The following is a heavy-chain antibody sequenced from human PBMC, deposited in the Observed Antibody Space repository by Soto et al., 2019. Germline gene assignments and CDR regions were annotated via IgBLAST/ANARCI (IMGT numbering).Heavy chain of an antibody. D-gene: IGHD3-3*01. CDR2: ISWNSGSI. Sequence: EVQLVESGGGLVQPGRSLRLSCAASGFTFDDYAMHWVRQAPGKGLEWVSGISWNSGSIGYADSVEGRFTISRDNAKNSLYLQMNSLRAEDTALYYCAKGAPATIFGVGDYWGQGTLVTVSS. J-gene: IGHJ4*02. V-gene: IGHV3-9*01. CDR3: AKGAPATIFGVGDY. CDR1: GFTFDDYA.